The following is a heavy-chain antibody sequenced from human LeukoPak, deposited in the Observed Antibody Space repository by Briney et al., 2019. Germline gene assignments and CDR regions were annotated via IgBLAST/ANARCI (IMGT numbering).Heavy chain of an antibody. CDR2: IKQDGSDK. D-gene: IGHD1-1*01. Sequence: GGSLRLSCAASGFTFSAYWMSWVRQAPGKGLEWLANIKQDGSDKQYVDSVKGRFAISRDNAKTSAYLQMNSLRAEDTALYYCVSTTRSSPFDNWGQGTLVTVSS. CDR1: GFTFSAYW. J-gene: IGHJ4*02. CDR3: VSTTRSSPFDN. V-gene: IGHV3-7*01.